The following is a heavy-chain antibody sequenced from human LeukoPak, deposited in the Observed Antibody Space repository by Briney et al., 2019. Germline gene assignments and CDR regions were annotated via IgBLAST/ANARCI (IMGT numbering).Heavy chain of an antibody. J-gene: IGHJ5*02. CDR2: INPNSGGT. V-gene: IGHV1-2*02. CDR1: GYTFTGYY. D-gene: IGHD6-13*01. CDR3: ARARYSSSWYWFDP. Sequence: GASVKVSCKASGYTFTGYYMHWVRQAPGQGLEWMGWINPNSGGTNYAQKFQGRVTMTRDTSIGTAYMELSRLRSDDTAVYYCARARYSSSWYWFDPWGQGTLVTVSS.